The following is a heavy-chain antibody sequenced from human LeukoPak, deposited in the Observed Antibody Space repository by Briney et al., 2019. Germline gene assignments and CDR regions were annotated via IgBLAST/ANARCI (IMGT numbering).Heavy chain of an antibody. D-gene: IGHD1-7*01. J-gene: IGHJ4*02. Sequence: SETLSLTCTVSGGSISSSSYYWGWIRQPPGKGLEWIGSIYYSGNTYYNPSLKSRVTVSVDTSKNQFSQKLTSVTAADAAVYYCATKKWNYYFDSWGQGTLVTVSS. V-gene: IGHV4-39*01. CDR3: ATKKWNYYFDS. CDR1: GGSISSSSYY. CDR2: IYYSGNT.